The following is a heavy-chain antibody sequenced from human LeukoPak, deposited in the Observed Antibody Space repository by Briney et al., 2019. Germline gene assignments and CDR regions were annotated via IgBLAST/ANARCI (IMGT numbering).Heavy chain of an antibody. CDR3: AKDRPRTRYYDSSGSPDC. Sequence: PGGSLRLSCAASGFTFSSYGMHWVRQAPGKGLEWVAVISHDGSNKYYADSVKGRFTISRDNSKNTLYLQMNSLRAEDTAVYYCAKDRPRTRYYDSSGSPDCWGQGTLVTVSS. CDR2: ISHDGSNK. D-gene: IGHD3-22*01. J-gene: IGHJ4*02. V-gene: IGHV3-30*18. CDR1: GFTFSSYG.